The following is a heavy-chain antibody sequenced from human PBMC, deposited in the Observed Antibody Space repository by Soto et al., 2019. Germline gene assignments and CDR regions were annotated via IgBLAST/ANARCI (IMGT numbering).Heavy chain of an antibody. CDR1: GGTFTYA. CDR2: ISPIPRTT. CDR3: AHVRVGLNY. J-gene: IGHJ4*02. D-gene: IGHD1-26*01. V-gene: IGHV1-69*01. Sequence: QVQLVQSGPEVKKPGSSVKVSCKASGGTFTYAFSWVRQAPGQGLEWMGGISPIPRTTIYAQRFQGRLTITADESTSKAYMEPTSLRSEDTAIYYCAHVRVGLNYWGQGTLVTVSS.